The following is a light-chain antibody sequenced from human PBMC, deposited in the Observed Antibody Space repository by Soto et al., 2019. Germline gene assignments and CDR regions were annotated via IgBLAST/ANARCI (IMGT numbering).Light chain of an antibody. Sequence: EIVMTQSPATLSVSPGERATLSCRASQSVSSNLAWYQQKPGQAPRLLIYGASTRATGIPARFSGSGSGTEFTLTISSLQSEELAVYYCQQYNNWPLTFGGGTKVEIK. CDR2: GAS. J-gene: IGKJ4*01. V-gene: IGKV3-15*01. CDR3: QQYNNWPLT. CDR1: QSVSSN.